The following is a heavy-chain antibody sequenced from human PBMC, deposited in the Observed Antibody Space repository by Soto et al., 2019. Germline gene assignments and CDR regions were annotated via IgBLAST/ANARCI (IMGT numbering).Heavy chain of an antibody. CDR2: ISSSSSTI. D-gene: IGHD5-12*01. J-gene: IGHJ6*03. V-gene: IGHV3-48*01. CDR3: ARDSAYSGYDWKVGYYYYMDV. Sequence: EVQLVESGGGLVQPGGSLRLSCAASGFTFSSYSMNWVRQAPGKGREWVSYISSSSSTIYYADSVKGRFTISRDNAKNSLYLQMNSLRAEDTAVYYCARDSAYSGYDWKVGYYYYMDVWGKGTTVTVSS. CDR1: GFTFSSYS.